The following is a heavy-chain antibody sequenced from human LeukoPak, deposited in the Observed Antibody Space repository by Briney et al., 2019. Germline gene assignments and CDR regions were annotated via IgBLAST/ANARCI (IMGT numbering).Heavy chain of an antibody. D-gene: IGHD6-13*01. Sequence: SETLSLTCTVSGGSLSSYYWSWIRQPPGKGLEWIGYIYYSGTTNYNPSLKSRVTISVDTSKNKFSLKLSSVTAADTAVYYCARGVYIAAAQYAYWGQGTLVTVSS. V-gene: IGHV4-59*01. J-gene: IGHJ4*02. CDR1: GGSLSSYY. CDR2: IYYSGTT. CDR3: ARGVYIAAAQYAY.